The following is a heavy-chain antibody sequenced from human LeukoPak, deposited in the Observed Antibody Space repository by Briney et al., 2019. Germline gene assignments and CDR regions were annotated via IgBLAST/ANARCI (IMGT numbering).Heavy chain of an antibody. CDR2: IKKDGSEK. J-gene: IGHJ4*02. V-gene: IGHV3-7*01. CDR3: ATRFLGYCSSTSCYLDY. Sequence: GGSLRLSCVASSGLTFSSYWMSWVRQAPGKGLEWVANIKKDGSEKYYMDSVKGRFTISRDNAKNSLYLQMNSLRAEDTAVYYCATRFLGYCSSTSCYLDYWGQGTLVTVSS. CDR1: GLTFSSYW. D-gene: IGHD2-2*01.